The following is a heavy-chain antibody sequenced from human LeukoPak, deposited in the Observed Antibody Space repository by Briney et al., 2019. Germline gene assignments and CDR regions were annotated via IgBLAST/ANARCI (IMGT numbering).Heavy chain of an antibody. Sequence: GGSLRLSCAASGLTLSNYWMTWVRQAPGKGLEWVANINQDGSEKNYVDSVKGRFTISRDNAMNSLYLEMNSLRAEDMGVYYCARDSRGYPYWGQGTLVTVSS. CDR3: ARDSRGYPY. V-gene: IGHV3-7*05. CDR2: INQDGSEK. CDR1: GLTLSNYW. J-gene: IGHJ4*02. D-gene: IGHD3-22*01.